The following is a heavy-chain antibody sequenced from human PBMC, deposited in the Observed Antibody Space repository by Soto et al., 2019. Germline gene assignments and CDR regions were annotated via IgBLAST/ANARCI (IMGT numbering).Heavy chain of an antibody. CDR1: GYTFINYY. CDR3: AREPPGYSSSWYRYYYYYGMDV. Sequence: GPSVKVSCKASGYTFINYYIHWVRQAPGQGLEWLGMINPSSGHTNSAQKFQARVTLTRGPSTHTVDMELSRLRSDDTAVYYCAREPPGYSSSWYRYYYYYGMDVWGQGTTVTVSS. D-gene: IGHD6-13*01. CDR2: INPSSGHT. V-gene: IGHV1-46*01. J-gene: IGHJ6*02.